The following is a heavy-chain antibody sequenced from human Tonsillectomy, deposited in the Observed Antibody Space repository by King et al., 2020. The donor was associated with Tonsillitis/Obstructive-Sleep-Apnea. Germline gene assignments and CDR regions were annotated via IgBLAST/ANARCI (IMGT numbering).Heavy chain of an antibody. Sequence: VQLVESGGGLVQPGGSLRLSCAASGFTFSSYEMNWVRQAPGKGLEWVSYISSSGSTIYYADSVKCRFTISRDNAKNSLYLQMNSLRAEDTAVYYCARVVGWELLPWFDPWGQGTLVTVSS. CDR1: GFTFSSYE. CDR2: ISSSGSTI. V-gene: IGHV3-48*03. J-gene: IGHJ5*02. D-gene: IGHD1-26*01. CDR3: ARVVGWELLPWFDP.